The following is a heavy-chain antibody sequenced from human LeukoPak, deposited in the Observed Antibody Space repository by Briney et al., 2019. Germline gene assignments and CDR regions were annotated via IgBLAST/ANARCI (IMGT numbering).Heavy chain of an antibody. CDR3: ARQKWEQQGRDYYFNGLDV. D-gene: IGHD1/OR15-1a*01. Sequence: PSETLSLTCSVSIGSISSSKWWSWVRQSPVKGLEWIGEIYLYGTTNYNPSFTSRVTMSVDRSRNQFSLKLTCVTAADTAVYYCARQKWEQQGRDYYFNGLDVWGPGTTVIVSS. J-gene: IGHJ6*02. CDR2: IYLYGTT. CDR1: IGSISSSKW. V-gene: IGHV4-4*02.